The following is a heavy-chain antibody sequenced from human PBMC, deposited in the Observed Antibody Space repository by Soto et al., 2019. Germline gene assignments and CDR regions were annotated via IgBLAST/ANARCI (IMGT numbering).Heavy chain of an antibody. CDR2: IYYSGST. CDR1: GGSISSYY. D-gene: IGHD6-13*01. J-gene: IGHJ6*02. Sequence: QVQLQESGPGLVKPSETLSLTCTVSGGSISSYYWSWIRQPPGKGLEWIGYIYYSGSTNYNPSLKSRVTISVGTSKNQFSLKLSSVTAADTAVYYCARVPYSRYGMDVWGQGTTVTVSS. CDR3: ARVPYSRYGMDV. V-gene: IGHV4-59*01.